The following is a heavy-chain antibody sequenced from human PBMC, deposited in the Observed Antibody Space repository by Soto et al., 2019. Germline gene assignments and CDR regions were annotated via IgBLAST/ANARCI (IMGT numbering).Heavy chain of an antibody. CDR3: ARRGYCSGGSCYGGAFDI. Sequence: PSETLSLTCTVSGGSISSYYWSWIRQPPGKGLEWIGYIYYSGSTNYNPSLKSRVTISVDTSKNQFSLKLSSVTAADTAVYYCARRGYCSGGSCYGGAFDIWGQGTMVTVSS. CDR2: IYYSGST. D-gene: IGHD2-15*01. V-gene: IGHV4-59*08. J-gene: IGHJ3*02. CDR1: GGSISSYY.